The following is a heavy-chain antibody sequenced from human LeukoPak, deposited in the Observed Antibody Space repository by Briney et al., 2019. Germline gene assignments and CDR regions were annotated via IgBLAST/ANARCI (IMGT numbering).Heavy chain of an antibody. D-gene: IGHD2-2*01. CDR1: APTFSSYA. V-gene: IGHV1-69*13. Sequence: SVNVACKASAPTFSSYAIRWVRQAPGHVLEWMGGIIPIVGPANYAQTLQGTLWIAADESTSTAYMELGSLRSEDAAVYYCVRGEYCSSTSCYAKGVYYYYGMDVWGKGTTVTVSS. CDR2: IIPIVGPA. J-gene: IGHJ6*04. CDR3: VRGEYCSSTSCYAKGVYYYYGMDV.